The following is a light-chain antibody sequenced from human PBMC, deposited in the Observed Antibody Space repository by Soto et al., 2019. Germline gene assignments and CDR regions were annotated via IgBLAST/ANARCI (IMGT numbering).Light chain of an antibody. CDR1: SSDIGAYNY. J-gene: IGLJ1*01. CDR2: EFT. V-gene: IGLV2-14*01. Sequence: QSALTQPASVSGSPVQSITISCTGTSSDIGAYNYVSWYQQHPXKAPKLLIYEFTNRPSGVSDRFSCSKSGNTASLTISGLQSEDGANYYCNSYTTLSSRVFGPGTKVTV. CDR3: NSYTTLSSRV.